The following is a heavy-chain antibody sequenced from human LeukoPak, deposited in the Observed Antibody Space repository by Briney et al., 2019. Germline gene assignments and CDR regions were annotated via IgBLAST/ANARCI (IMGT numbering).Heavy chain of an antibody. CDR2: ISSSGSTK. Sequence: PGGSLRLSCAASGFRFSLYEMNWVRQAPGKGLEWVSYISSSGSTKYYADSVKGRFTVSRDNAKNSLYLQMNSLRAEDTALYYCAGDPGAWELLSDYWGHGTQVTVSS. V-gene: IGHV3-48*03. D-gene: IGHD1-26*01. CDR1: GFRFSLYE. J-gene: IGHJ4*01. CDR3: AGDPGAWELLSDY.